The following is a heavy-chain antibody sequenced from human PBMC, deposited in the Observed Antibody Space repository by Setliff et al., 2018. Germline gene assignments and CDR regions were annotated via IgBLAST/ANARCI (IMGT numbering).Heavy chain of an antibody. CDR2: IYHSGSI. CDR3: ARGRNVAARLLDS. J-gene: IGHJ4*02. D-gene: IGHD6-6*01. CDR1: GGSISSSNW. Sequence: SETLSLTCTVSGGSISSSNWWTWVRQPPGKGLEWIGEIYHSGSINYNPSLKSRVTISVDTSKDQFSLKLISMTAADTAVYYCARGRNVAARLLDSWGQGTLVTVSS. V-gene: IGHV4-4*02.